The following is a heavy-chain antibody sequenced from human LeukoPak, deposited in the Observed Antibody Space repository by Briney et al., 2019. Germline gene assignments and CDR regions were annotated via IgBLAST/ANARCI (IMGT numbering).Heavy chain of an antibody. J-gene: IGHJ4*02. Sequence: GESLKISCKSSGYSFTNYWIGWVRQMPGRGLEWMGIIYPGDSDTRYSPSFQGQVTISADKSISTAYLQWSSLKASDTAMYYCARSRGSVVTAYWGQGTLVTVSS. D-gene: IGHD4-23*01. V-gene: IGHV5-51*01. CDR1: GYSFTNYW. CDR3: ARSRGSVVTAY. CDR2: IYPGDSDT.